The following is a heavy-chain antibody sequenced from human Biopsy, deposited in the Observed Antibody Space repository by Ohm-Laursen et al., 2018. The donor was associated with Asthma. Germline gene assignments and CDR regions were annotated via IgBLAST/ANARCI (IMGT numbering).Heavy chain of an antibody. Sequence: SLRLSCTASGFSFSNFAIHWVRQAPGKGLEWVGVISKDASTQDHADSVKGRFTMARDNSKNTLDLQMNSLREEDTAVYYRVRDGTDDAFDIWGQGTVVSVSS. CDR3: VRDGTDDAFDI. CDR2: ISKDASTQ. D-gene: IGHD1-1*01. CDR1: GFSFSNFA. J-gene: IGHJ3*02. V-gene: IGHV3-30*06.